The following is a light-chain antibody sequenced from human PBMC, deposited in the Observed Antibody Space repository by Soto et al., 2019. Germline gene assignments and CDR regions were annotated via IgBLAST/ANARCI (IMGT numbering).Light chain of an antibody. CDR2: EVT. Sequence: HSVLTQPASVSGSPGQSIAISCTGTSSDVAAYNYVSWYQRHPGKAPKLLIYEVTNRPSGVSNRFSGSKSGNTASLTISGLQAEDEADYYCSSHTSSNTLLFGGGTKLTVL. CDR1: SSDVAAYNY. CDR3: SSHTSSNTLL. J-gene: IGLJ2*01. V-gene: IGLV2-14*01.